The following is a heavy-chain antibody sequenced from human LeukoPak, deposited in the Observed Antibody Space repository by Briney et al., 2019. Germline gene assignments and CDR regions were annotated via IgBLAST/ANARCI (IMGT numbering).Heavy chain of an antibody. CDR3: ARDERGTYFRVY. J-gene: IGHJ4*02. Sequence: GSLRLSCAASGFTFSSYSMNWVRQAPGKGLEWISYISSSTSTIYYADSVKGRFTISRDNAKNSLYLQMNSLRDEDTAVYYCARDERGTYFRVYWGQGTLVTVSS. V-gene: IGHV3-48*02. CDR2: ISSSTSTI. D-gene: IGHD1-26*01. CDR1: GFTFSSYS.